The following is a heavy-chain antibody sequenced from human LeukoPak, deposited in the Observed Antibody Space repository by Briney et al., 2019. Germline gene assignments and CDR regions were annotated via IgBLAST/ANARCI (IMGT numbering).Heavy chain of an antibody. CDR1: GFTVSSND. CDR3: ARGSYYDILTGYYWWGAFDI. Sequence: GGSLRLSCAASGFTVSSNDMSWVRQAPGKGLEWVSVIYSGGSTYYADSVKGRFTISRDNSKNTLYLQMNSLRAEDTAVYYCARGSYYDILTGYYWWGAFDIWGQGTMVTVSS. CDR2: IYSGGST. V-gene: IGHV3-53*01. J-gene: IGHJ3*02. D-gene: IGHD3-9*01.